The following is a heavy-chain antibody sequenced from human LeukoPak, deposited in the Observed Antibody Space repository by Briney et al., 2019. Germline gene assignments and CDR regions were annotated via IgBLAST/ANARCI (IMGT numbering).Heavy chain of an antibody. V-gene: IGHV1-18*01. CDR1: GYTFTSYG. D-gene: IGHD2-2*01. Sequence: ASVKVSCKASGYTFTSYGISWVRQAPGQGLEWMGWISAYNGNTNYAQKLQGRVTMTTDTSTSTAYMELRSLRSDDTAVYYCARRLVGYCSSTSCPLFDYWGQGTLVTVSS. CDR2: ISAYNGNT. J-gene: IGHJ4*02. CDR3: ARRLVGYCSSTSCPLFDY.